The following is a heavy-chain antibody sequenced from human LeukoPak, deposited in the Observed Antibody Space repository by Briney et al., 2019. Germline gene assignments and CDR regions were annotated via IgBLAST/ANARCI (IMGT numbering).Heavy chain of an antibody. CDR3: ARVPADSGWFDP. J-gene: IGHJ5*02. CDR2: IYYSGST. CDR1: GGSISSYY. Sequence: SETLSLTCTVSGGSISSYYWSWIRQPPGKGLEWIGYIYYSGSTNYNPSLKSRVTISVDTSKNQFSLRLTSVTVADTAVYYCARVPADSGWFDPWGQGTLVTVSS. D-gene: IGHD3/OR15-3a*01. V-gene: IGHV4-59*08.